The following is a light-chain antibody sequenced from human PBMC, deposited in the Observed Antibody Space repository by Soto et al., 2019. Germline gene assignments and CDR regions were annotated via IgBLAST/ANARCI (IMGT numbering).Light chain of an antibody. CDR3: QQYNNWPPIT. CDR2: DTS. CDR1: QSVSSK. J-gene: IGKJ5*01. Sequence: EIVMTQSPATLSVSPGERATLSCRASQSVSSKLAWYQHKPGQAPRLLIYDTSTRAAGIPARFTGSASGADFTLTISSLQSEDFAVYYCQQYNNWPPITFGQGTRLEIK. V-gene: IGKV3-15*01.